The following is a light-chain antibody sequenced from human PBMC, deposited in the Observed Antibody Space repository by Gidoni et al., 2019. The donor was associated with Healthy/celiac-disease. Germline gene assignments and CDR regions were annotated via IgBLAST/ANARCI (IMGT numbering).Light chain of an antibody. Sequence: QSALTQPASVSGSPVQSITISCIGTSSDVGGYNYVSWYQQHPGKAPKFLIYDVSYRPSGVSNRFSGSKSGNTASLTISGLQAEDEADYYCSSYTSSRTPVFGGGTKLTVL. CDR2: DVS. CDR1: SSDVGGYNY. CDR3: SSYTSSRTPV. V-gene: IGLV2-14*03. J-gene: IGLJ3*02.